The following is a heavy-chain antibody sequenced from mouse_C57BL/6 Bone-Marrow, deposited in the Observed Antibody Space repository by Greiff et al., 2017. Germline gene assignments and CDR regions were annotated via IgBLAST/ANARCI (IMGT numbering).Heavy chain of an antibody. Sequence: EVKLMESGGGLVQPGGSLKLSCAASGFTFSDYGMAWVRQAPRTGPEWVAFISNLAYSIYYADTVTGRFTISRENAKNTLYLEMSSLRSEDTAMYYCARHLGYAMDYWGQGTSVTVSS. CDR2: ISNLAYSI. CDR3: ARHLGYAMDY. CDR1: GFTFSDYG. V-gene: IGHV5-15*01. D-gene: IGHD4-1*01. J-gene: IGHJ4*01.